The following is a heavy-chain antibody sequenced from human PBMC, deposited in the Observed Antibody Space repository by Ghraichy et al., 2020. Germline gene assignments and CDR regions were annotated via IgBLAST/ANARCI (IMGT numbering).Heavy chain of an antibody. D-gene: IGHD6-19*01. CDR1: GFPFTKTW. V-gene: IGHV3-15*07. CDR2: IRIWSDGGYT. Sequence: GGSLRLSCEASGFPFTKTWMNWVHQVPGKGLEWVGRIRIWSDGGYTDYTASVKGRFFISRDDSKNTLYLQMNSLKTEDTGLYCCTTVGQSLYYYYYMDFCGKGTTVTDSS. J-gene: IGHJ6*03. CDR3: TTVGQSLYYYYYMDF.